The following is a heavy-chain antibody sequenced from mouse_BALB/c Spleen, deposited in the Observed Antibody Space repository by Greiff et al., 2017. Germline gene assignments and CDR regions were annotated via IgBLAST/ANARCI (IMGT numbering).Heavy chain of an antibody. CDR2: IWGDGST. CDR3: AREGTTVVAYWYFDV. J-gene: IGHJ1*01. Sequence: VKLQESGPGLVAPSQSLSITCTVSGFSLTGYGVNWVRQPPGKGLEWLGMIWGDGSTDYNSALKSRLSISKDNSKSQVFLKMNSLQTDDTARYYCAREGTTVVAYWYFDVWGAGTTVTVSS. V-gene: IGHV2-6-7*01. CDR1: GFSLTGYG. D-gene: IGHD1-1*01.